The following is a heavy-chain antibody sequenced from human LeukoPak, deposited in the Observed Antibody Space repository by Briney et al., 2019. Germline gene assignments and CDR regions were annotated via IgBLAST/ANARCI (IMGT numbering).Heavy chain of an antibody. Sequence: ASVKVSCKASGYTFTSYFIHWVRQAPGQGPELVGIVHPSGGSTSYAEKFQGRVTMTSDTSTSTVYMELSSLRSEDTAVYYCAREVQDILTVYPFLDPWGQGTLVTVSS. V-gene: IGHV1-46*01. CDR2: VHPSGGST. J-gene: IGHJ5*02. CDR3: AREVQDILTVYPFLDP. CDR1: GYTFTSYF. D-gene: IGHD3-9*01.